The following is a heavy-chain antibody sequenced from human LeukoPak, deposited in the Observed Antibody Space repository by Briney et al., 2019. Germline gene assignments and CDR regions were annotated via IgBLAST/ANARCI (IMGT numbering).Heavy chain of an antibody. J-gene: IGHJ4*02. D-gene: IGHD6-19*01. CDR2: IYYSGST. Sequence: SETLSLTCTVSGGSISSYYWTWIRQPPGKGLEWIGYIYYSGSTNYNPSLKSRVTISVDTSKNQFSLKMNSVTAADTVVYFCARGSAWYFYWGQGTLVTVSS. V-gene: IGHV4-59*08. CDR3: ARGSAWYFY. CDR1: GGSISSYY.